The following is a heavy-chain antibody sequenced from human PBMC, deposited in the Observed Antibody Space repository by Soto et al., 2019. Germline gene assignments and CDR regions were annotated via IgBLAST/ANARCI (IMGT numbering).Heavy chain of an antibody. J-gene: IGHJ6*02. D-gene: IGHD1-20*01. Sequence: QVQLVQSGAEVKKPGASVKVSCKASGYTFTSYDINWVRQATGQGLEWMGWMNPNSGNTGYAQKFQGRVTMTRNTSISTAYMEQSSLRSEDTAVYYCASITRSYYYYGMDVWGQGTTVTVSS. CDR1: GYTFTSYD. CDR2: MNPNSGNT. V-gene: IGHV1-8*01. CDR3: ASITRSYYYYGMDV.